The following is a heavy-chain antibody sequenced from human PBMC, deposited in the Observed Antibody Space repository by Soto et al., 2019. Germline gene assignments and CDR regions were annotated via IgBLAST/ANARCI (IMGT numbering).Heavy chain of an antibody. J-gene: IGHJ4*02. CDR1: GGSFSGYY. Sequence: QVQLQQWGAGLLKPSETLSLTCAVYGGSFSGYYWTWIRQSPEKGLEWIGEVNHSGTTYYNPSLKTGVNISVHTPKNQFYLKMSSLTAADTAVYYCARGIGYCSSINCYSSRRLRFDSWGQGTLVTVSS. CDR3: ARGIGYCSSINCYSSRRLRFDS. D-gene: IGHD2-2*01. CDR2: VNHSGTT. V-gene: IGHV4-34*01.